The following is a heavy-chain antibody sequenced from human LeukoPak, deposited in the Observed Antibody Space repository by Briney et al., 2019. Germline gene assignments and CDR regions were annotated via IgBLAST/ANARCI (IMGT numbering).Heavy chain of an antibody. CDR3: ATHYCSSTSCSKDKYYYYYYGMDV. Sequence: GESLKISCQASGYSFTSSWIGWARQMPGKGLEWMAIINPGDSDTRYSPSFQGQVTISADKSISTVYLQWGSLKASDTAMYYCATHYCSSTSCSKDKYYYYYYGMDVWGQGTTVTVSS. CDR2: INPGDSDT. CDR1: GYSFTSSW. J-gene: IGHJ6*02. D-gene: IGHD2-2*01. V-gene: IGHV5-51*01.